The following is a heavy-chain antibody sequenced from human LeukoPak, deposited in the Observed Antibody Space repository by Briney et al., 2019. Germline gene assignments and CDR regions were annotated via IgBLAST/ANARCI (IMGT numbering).Heavy chain of an antibody. D-gene: IGHD3-10*01. CDR3: ARGSGAQKIDY. CDR2: INHSGST. V-gene: IGHV4-34*01. Sequence: PSETLSLTCAAYGGSFSGYYWSWIRQPPGKGLEWIGEINHSGSTNYNPSLKSRVTISVDTSKNQFSLKLSSVTAADTAVYYCARGSGAQKIDYWGQGTLVTVSS. J-gene: IGHJ4*02. CDR1: GGSFSGYY.